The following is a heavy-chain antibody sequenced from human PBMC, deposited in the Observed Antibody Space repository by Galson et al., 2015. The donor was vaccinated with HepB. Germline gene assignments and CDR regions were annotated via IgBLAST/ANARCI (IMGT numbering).Heavy chain of an antibody. CDR3: ARVRHLWFGELLHYYYYGMDV. CDR1: GYTFTSYD. J-gene: IGHJ6*02. D-gene: IGHD3-10*01. Sequence: LVKVSCKASGYTFTSYDINWVRQATGQGLEWMGWMNPNSGNTGYAQKFQGRVTMTRDTSISTAYMELSSLRSEDTAVYYCARVRHLWFGELLHYYYYGMDVWGQGTTVTVSS. V-gene: IGHV1-8*01. CDR2: MNPNSGNT.